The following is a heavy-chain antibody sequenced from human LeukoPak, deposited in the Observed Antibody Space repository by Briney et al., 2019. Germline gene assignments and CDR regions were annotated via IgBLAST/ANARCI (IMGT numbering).Heavy chain of an antibody. V-gene: IGHV3-21*01. CDR2: ISFSGSYI. Sequence: GGSLRLSCAASGFTFSNYSMNWVRQAPGKGLEWVSSISFSGSYIYYADSLRGRITISRDNTKNSLYLQMNSLRAEDTAVYYCAKGDVSVTREFDYWGQGTLVTVSS. CDR3: AKGDVSVTREFDY. J-gene: IGHJ4*02. CDR1: GFTFSNYS. D-gene: IGHD7-27*01.